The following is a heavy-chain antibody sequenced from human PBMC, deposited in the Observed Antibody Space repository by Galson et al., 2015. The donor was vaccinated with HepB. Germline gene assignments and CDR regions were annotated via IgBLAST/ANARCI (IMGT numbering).Heavy chain of an antibody. V-gene: IGHV3-15*01. CDR1: GFTFSNAW. J-gene: IGHJ4*02. Sequence: SLRLSCAASGFTFSNAWMSWVRQAPGKGLEWVGRIKSKTDGGTTDYAAPVKGRFTISRDDSKNTLYLQMNSLKTEDTAVYYCTTDGLGSSSLPFDYWGQGTLVTVSS. CDR2: IKSKTDGGTT. D-gene: IGHD6-6*01. CDR3: TTDGLGSSSLPFDY.